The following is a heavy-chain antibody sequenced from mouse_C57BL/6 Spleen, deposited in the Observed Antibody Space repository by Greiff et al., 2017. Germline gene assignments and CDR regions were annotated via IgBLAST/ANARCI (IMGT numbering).Heavy chain of an antibody. D-gene: IGHD2-1*01. CDR3: ARCYGNYPYYFDY. J-gene: IGHJ2*01. V-gene: IGHV1-26*01. Sequence: EVQLQQSGPELVKPGASVKISCTASGYTFTDYYMNWVKQRHGKSLEWIGDINPNNGGTSYNQKFKGKTTLTVDKSSNTAYLELRRLTSEDSAVYYCARCYGNYPYYFDYWGQGTTLTVSS. CDR2: INPNNGGT. CDR1: GYTFTDYY.